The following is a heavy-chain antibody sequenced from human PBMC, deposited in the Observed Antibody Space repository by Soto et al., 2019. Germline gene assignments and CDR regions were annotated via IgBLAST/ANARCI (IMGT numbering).Heavy chain of an antibody. V-gene: IGHV3-23*01. Sequence: EVQLLESGGGLVQPGGSLRLSCTTSGFTFSRHAMNWVRQAPGRGLQWVSSISNSDDSTYYAASVKGRFTISRDISRSPLYLQMDSLRAEDTAVYYCAKGYGDSDSWGQGTQVTVSS. J-gene: IGHJ4*02. CDR1: GFTFSRHA. D-gene: IGHD3-10*01. CDR3: AKGYGDSDS. CDR2: ISNSDDST.